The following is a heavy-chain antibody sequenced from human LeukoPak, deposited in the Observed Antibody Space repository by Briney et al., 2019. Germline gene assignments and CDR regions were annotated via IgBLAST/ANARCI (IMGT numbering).Heavy chain of an antibody. D-gene: IGHD4-11*01. Sequence: PSETLSLTCAVSGYSISSGYYWGWIRQPPGKGLEWIGSIYHSGSTYYNPSLKSRVTTSVDTSKNQFSLKLSSVTAADTAVYYCARHPYSNYWFDPWGQGTLVTVSS. V-gene: IGHV4-38-2*01. CDR2: IYHSGST. CDR1: GYSISSGYY. CDR3: ARHPYSNYWFDP. J-gene: IGHJ5*02.